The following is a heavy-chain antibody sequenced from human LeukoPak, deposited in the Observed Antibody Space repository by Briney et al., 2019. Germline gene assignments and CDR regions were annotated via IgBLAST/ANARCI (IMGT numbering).Heavy chain of an antibody. CDR1: GGSISGSVYY. CDR2: IFHRGTT. D-gene: IGHD2-15*01. J-gene: IGHJ4*02. CDR3: ARILNGGAGCYIY. Sequence: SETLSLTCTDPGGSISGSVYYWAWIRQPPGKRLEWLGSIFHRGTTYYNPSLKSRVTISVDTSKNQFSLNLKSVTDADTAQYYCARILNGGAGCYIYWGQGTLVTVSS. V-gene: IGHV4-39*01.